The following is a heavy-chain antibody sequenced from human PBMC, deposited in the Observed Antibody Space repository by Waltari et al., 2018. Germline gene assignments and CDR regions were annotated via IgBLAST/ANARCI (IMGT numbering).Heavy chain of an antibody. D-gene: IGHD6-6*01. V-gene: IGHV3-23*01. CDR3: AKMDPDSSSSAVFDY. CDR2: ISGSGGST. CDR1: GFTFSRDA. Sequence: EVQLLESGGGLVQPGGSLSLSCAASGFTFSRDALSWVRQVPGKGLEWVSAISGSGGSTYYADSVKGRFTISRDNSKNTLYLQMNSLRAEDTAVYYCAKMDPDSSSSAVFDYWGQGTLVTVSS. J-gene: IGHJ4*02.